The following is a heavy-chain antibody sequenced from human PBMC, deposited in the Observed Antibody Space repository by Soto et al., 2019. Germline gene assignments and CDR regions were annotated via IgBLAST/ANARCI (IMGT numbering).Heavy chain of an antibody. CDR2: INPGDSDI. J-gene: IGHJ4*02. CDR1: GYNFISHW. Sequence: GESLKISCKGSGYNFISHWIAWVRQTPGKGLEWMGIINPGDSDIRYSPSFQGQVTISADKSINTAYLQWSSLKASDTATYYCTRPQSSGWYDYWGQGTLVTAPQ. CDR3: TRPQSSGWYDY. V-gene: IGHV5-51*01. D-gene: IGHD6-19*01.